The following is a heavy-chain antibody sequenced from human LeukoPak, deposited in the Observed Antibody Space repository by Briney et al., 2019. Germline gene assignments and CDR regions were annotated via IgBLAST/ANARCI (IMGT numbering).Heavy chain of an antibody. CDR3: ARDFGPLNWGSSYYFDY. CDR1: GYTFTSYG. D-gene: IGHD7-27*01. CDR2: ISAYNGNT. Sequence: ASVKVSCKASGYTFTSYGISWVRQAPGQGLEWMGWISAYNGNTNYAQKLQGRVTMTTDTSTSTAYMELRSLRSDDTAVYYCARDFGPLNWGSSYYFDYWGQGTLVTVSS. J-gene: IGHJ4*02. V-gene: IGHV1-18*01.